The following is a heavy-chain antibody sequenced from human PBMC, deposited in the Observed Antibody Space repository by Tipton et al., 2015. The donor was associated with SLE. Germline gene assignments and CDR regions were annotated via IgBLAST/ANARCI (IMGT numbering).Heavy chain of an antibody. CDR3: ARDLGMGSSPKRGYFDY. CDR2: ISDSGTL. J-gene: IGHJ4*02. CDR1: GGSIRSGGYY. Sequence: TLSLTCTVSGGSIRSGGYYWTWIRQHPGKGLEWIGYISDSGTLYYNPSLKSRVTISVDRSNNQFSLNLSSVTAADTAVYYCARDLGMGSSPKRGYFDYWGQGTLVTVSS. V-gene: IGHV4-31*03. D-gene: IGHD6-13*01.